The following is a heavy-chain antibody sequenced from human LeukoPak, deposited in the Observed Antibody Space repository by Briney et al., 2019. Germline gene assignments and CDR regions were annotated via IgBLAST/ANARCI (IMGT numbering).Heavy chain of an antibody. V-gene: IGHV3-33*01. J-gene: IGHJ4*02. CDR2: IWLDGGHK. CDR1: GLSLVTYA. D-gene: IGHD3-10*01. Sequence: GGPLRLSCEPSGLSLVTYAMHWVRQAPGQGLEWVALIWLDGGHKFYSNSVRGKFTISRDNSKKTVFLQMKNLRPDNPPVYYWAREFFGAGSYPDFGGKGPLVTVSS. CDR3: AREFFGAGSYPDF.